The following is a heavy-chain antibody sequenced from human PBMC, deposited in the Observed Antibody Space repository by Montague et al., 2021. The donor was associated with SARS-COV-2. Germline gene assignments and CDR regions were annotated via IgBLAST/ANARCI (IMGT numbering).Heavy chain of an antibody. Sequence: SETLSLTCTVSAGSISTNSYYWAWTRQPPGKGLEWIGSISYSGSTYFNPSLESRLTMSVDTSKNHFSLKLSSVTAADTAVYYCARLWDFYGSGSYKNSWFDPWGQGTRVTVSS. CDR1: AGSISTNSYY. D-gene: IGHD3-10*01. V-gene: IGHV4-39*02. CDR3: ARLWDFYGSGSYKNSWFDP. CDR2: ISYSGST. J-gene: IGHJ5*02.